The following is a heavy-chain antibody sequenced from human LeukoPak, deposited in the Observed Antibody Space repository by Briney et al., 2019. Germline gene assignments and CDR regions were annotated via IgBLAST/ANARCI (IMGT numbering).Heavy chain of an antibody. CDR2: IYYSRST. V-gene: IGHV4-59*08. D-gene: IGHD2-15*01. CDR3: ARHVTVYCSGGSCYSGLSWFDP. J-gene: IGHJ5*02. CDR1: GGSISSYY. Sequence: SETLSLTCTVSGGSISSYYWSWIRQPPGKGLEWIGYIYYSRSTNYNPSLKSRVTISVDTSKNQFSLKLSSVTAADTAVYYCARHVTVYCSGGSCYSGLSWFDPWGQGTMVTVSS.